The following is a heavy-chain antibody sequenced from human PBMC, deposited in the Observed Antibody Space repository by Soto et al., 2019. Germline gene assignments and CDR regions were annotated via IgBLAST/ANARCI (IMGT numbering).Heavy chain of an antibody. CDR2: TDVRGETT. Sequence: QLQLVQSGAEVKKPGASVKLSCTASGYSLASYFIHCVRQAPGQGLQWMGITDVRGETTSYAQMFQSRVTMTRDAHTTTVYLEVTSLRSDETGVYYCAREYYGHQKGMDVWRKGKPVTVSS. CDR1: GYSLASYF. J-gene: IGHJ6*03. V-gene: IGHV1-46*01. CDR3: AREYYGHQKGMDV. D-gene: IGHD3-10*01.